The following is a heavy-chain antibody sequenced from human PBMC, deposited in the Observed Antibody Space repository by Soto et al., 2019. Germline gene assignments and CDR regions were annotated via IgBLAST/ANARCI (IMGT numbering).Heavy chain of an antibody. D-gene: IGHD6-19*01. CDR2: IDPSDSYT. V-gene: IGHV5-10-1*01. Sequence: PGESLKISCKGSGYSFTSYWISWVRQMPGKGLEWMGRIDPSDSYTNYSPSFQGHVTISADKSISTAYLQWSSLKASDTAMYYCARHPAHIWQWRNPGGMDVWGQGTTVTVSS. CDR3: ARHPAHIWQWRNPGGMDV. CDR1: GYSFTSYW. J-gene: IGHJ6*02.